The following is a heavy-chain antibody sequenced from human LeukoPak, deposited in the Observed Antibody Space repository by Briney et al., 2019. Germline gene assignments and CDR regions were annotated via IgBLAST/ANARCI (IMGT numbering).Heavy chain of an antibody. V-gene: IGHV3-21*01. Sequence: GGSLRLSCAASGFTFSSYGMHWVRQAPGKGLEWVSSISSSSSYIYYADSVKGRFTISRDNAKNSLYLQMNSLRAEDTAVYYCARVTPPNYYDSSAADYWGQGTLVTVSS. CDR2: ISSSSSYI. D-gene: IGHD3-22*01. J-gene: IGHJ4*02. CDR3: ARVTPPNYYDSSAADY. CDR1: GFTFSSYG.